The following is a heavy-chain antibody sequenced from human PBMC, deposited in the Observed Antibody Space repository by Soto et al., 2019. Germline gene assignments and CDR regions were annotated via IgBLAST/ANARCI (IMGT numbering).Heavy chain of an antibody. Sequence: GGSLRLSCAASGFTFSSYWMSWVRQAPGKGLEWVANIKQDGSEKYYVDSVKGRFTISRDNAKNSLYLQMNSLRAEDTAVYYCARDFDNSSGWTDFDYWGQGTLVTVSS. J-gene: IGHJ4*02. CDR2: IKQDGSEK. D-gene: IGHD6-19*01. V-gene: IGHV3-7*01. CDR1: GFTFSSYW. CDR3: ARDFDNSSGWTDFDY.